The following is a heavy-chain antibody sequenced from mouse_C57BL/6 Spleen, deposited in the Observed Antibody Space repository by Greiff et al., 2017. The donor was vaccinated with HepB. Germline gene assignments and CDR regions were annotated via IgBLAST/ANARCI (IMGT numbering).Heavy chain of an antibody. V-gene: IGHV1-18*01. CDR2: INPNNGGT. J-gene: IGHJ1*03. CDR3: ARGDDLPGYFDV. Sequence: EVHLVESGPELVKPGASVKIPCKASGYTFTDYNMDWVKQSHGKSLEWIGDINPNNGGTIYNQKFKGKATLTVDKSSSTAYMELRSLTSEDTAVYYCARGDDLPGYFDVWGTGTTVTVSS. CDR1: GYTFTDYN.